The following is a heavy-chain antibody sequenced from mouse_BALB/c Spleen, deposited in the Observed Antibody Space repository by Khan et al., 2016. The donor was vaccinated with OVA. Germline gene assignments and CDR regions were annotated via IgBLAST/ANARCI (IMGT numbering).Heavy chain of an antibody. CDR1: GFSLTSYG. J-gene: IGHJ4*01. CDR3: GKQNHGTLYAVDY. D-gene: IGHD2-1*01. CDR2: IWGDGNT. Sequence: QVQLKESGPGLVAPSQSLSITCTVSGFSLTSYGVSWVRQPPGKGLEWLGVIWGDGNTNYHSTLISRLSISKDDSKSQVFLKLNSLQTDDTATYYGGKQNHGTLYAVDYWGQGTSVTVSS. V-gene: IGHV2-3*01.